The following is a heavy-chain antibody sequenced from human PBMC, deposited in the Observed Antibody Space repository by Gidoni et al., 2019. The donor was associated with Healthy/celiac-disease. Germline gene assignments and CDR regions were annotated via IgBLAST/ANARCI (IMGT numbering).Heavy chain of an antibody. CDR2: ISWNSGSI. J-gene: IGHJ2*01. CDR3: AKGDLDYGDYAWYFDL. D-gene: IGHD4-17*01. V-gene: IGHV3-9*01. Sequence: EVQLVEYRGGLVQPGRSLRLSCPASGFTFDDYAMHWVRQAPGKGLEWVSGISWNSGSIGYADSVKGRFTISRDNAKNSLYLQMNSLRAEDTALYYCAKGDLDYGDYAWYFDLWGRGTLVTVSS. CDR1: GFTFDDYA.